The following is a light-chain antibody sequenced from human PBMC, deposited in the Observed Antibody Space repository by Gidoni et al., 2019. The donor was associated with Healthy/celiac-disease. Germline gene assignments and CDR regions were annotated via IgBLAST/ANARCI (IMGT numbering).Light chain of an antibody. V-gene: IGKV1-5*03. J-gene: IGKJ2*01. CDR3: QQYNSCLYT. CDR1: QSISSW. CDR2: KAT. Sequence: DIQMTQSPSTLSASVGDRVTITCRASQSISSWLAWYQQKPEKAPKLLIYKATSLESGVPSRFSGSGSETEFTLTISSLQPDDFATYYCQQYNSCLYTFXQXTKLEIK.